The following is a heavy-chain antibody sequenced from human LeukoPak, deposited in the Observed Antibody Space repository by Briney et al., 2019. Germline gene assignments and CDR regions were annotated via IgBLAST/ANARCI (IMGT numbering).Heavy chain of an antibody. D-gene: IGHD2-15*01. CDR2: IIPIFGTA. J-gene: IGHJ6*02. CDR3: ARGVVVVVAATRDYYYYGMDV. Sequence: SVKVSCKASGGTFSSYAISWVRQAPGQGLEWMGGIIPIFGTANYAQKFQGRVTITADESTSTAYIELSSLRSEDTAVYYCARGVVVVVAATRDYYYYGMDVWGQGTTVTVSS. V-gene: IGHV1-69*13. CDR1: GGTFSSYA.